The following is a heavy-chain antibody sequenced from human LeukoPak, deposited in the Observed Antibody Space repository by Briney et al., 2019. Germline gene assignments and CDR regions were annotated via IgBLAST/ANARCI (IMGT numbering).Heavy chain of an antibody. CDR3: AKDDSSGFWAPRKNQNDY. CDR2: ISAYNGNT. D-gene: IGHD6-19*01. V-gene: IGHV1-18*01. Sequence: GASVKVSCKASGYTFTSYGISWVRQAPGQGLEWMGWISAYNGNTNYAQKLQGRVTMTTDTSTSTAYMELRSLRSDDTAVYYCAKDDSSGFWAPRKNQNDYWGQGTLVTVSS. J-gene: IGHJ4*02. CDR1: GYTFTSYG.